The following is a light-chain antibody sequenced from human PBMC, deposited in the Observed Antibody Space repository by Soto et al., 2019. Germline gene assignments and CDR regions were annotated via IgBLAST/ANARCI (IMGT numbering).Light chain of an antibody. J-gene: IGLJ1*01. V-gene: IGLV2-14*01. CDR2: DVS. Sequence: QSALTQPASVSGSPGQSITISCTGTSSDVCDYNYVSWYQQHPGKAPKLMLYDVSNRPSGISNRFSGSKSGNTASLTISGLQAEDEADYYCSSYTSSSTLFGTVTKVTVL. CDR3: SSYTSSSTL. CDR1: SSDVCDYNY.